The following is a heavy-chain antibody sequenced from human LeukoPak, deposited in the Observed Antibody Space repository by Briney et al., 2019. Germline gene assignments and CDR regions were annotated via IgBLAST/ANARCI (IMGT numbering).Heavy chain of an antibody. CDR2: IRSKAYGGTA. D-gene: IGHD6-13*01. J-gene: IGHJ4*02. V-gene: IGHV3-49*04. Sequence: PGGSLRLSCTGSGFIFGDYAMNWVRQAPGKGLEWVGVIRSKAYGGTAEYAASVKGRFTISRDDSKSIAYLQMSSLKTEDTAVYYCTTRIAAAGYPKLDYWGQGTLVTVSS. CDR3: TTRIAAAGYPKLDY. CDR1: GFIFGDYA.